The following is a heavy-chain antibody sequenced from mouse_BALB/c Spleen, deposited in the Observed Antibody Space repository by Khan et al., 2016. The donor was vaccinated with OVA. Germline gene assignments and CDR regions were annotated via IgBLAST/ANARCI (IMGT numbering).Heavy chain of an antibody. CDR1: GDSITSGY. V-gene: IGHV3-8*02. CDR3: ARYNGFYYFDY. CDR2: INYSGST. J-gene: IGHJ2*01. D-gene: IGHD1-2*01. Sequence: MQLEESGPSLVKPSQTLSLTCSVTGDSITSGYWNWIRKFPGNKLEYMGSINYSGSTYYNPSLKSRISITRDTSRNQYFLQLNSVTTEDTATYYCARYNGFYYFDYWGQGSTLTVSS.